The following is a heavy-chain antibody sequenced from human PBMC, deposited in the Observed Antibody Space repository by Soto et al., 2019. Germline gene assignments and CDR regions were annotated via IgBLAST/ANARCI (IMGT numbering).Heavy chain of an antibody. J-gene: IGHJ6*02. D-gene: IGHD5-12*01. CDR3: ARDESEWLRLGIYYYYYGMDV. CDR2: IIPIFGTA. V-gene: IGHV1-69*13. CDR1: GGTFSSYA. Sequence: GASVKVSCKASGGTFSSYAISWVRQAPGQGLEWMGGIIPIFGTANYAQKFQGRVTITADESTSTAYMELSSLRSEDTAVYYCARDESEWLRLGIYYYYYGMDVWGQGTTVTVS.